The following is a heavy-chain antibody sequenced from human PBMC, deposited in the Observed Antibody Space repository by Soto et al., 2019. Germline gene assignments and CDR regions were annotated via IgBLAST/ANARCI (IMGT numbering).Heavy chain of an antibody. Sequence: SETLSLTCTVSGGSISSSSYYWGWIRQPPGKGLEWIGSIYYSGSTYYNPSLKSRVTISVDTSKNQYSLKLSSVTAADTAVYYCARRIPPVVVVPPASGWFDPWGQGTLVTVSS. CDR1: GGSISSSSYY. CDR3: ARRIPPVVVVPPASGWFDP. CDR2: IYYSGST. D-gene: IGHD2-15*01. V-gene: IGHV4-39*01. J-gene: IGHJ5*02.